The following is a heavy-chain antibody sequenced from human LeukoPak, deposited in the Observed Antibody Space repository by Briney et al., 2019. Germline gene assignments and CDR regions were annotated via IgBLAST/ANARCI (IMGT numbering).Heavy chain of an antibody. V-gene: IGHV1-18*01. Sequence: ASVKVSCNASGYTFTSYGIIWVRQAPGQGLERMGWISTYNGNTNYAQKIQGRATMTTDTSTSTAYMELRSLRSDDTAVYYCARDLPYSGSWESIDYWGQGTLVTVSS. CDR2: ISTYNGNT. D-gene: IGHD6-13*01. CDR3: ARDLPYSGSWESIDY. CDR1: GYTFTSYG. J-gene: IGHJ4*02.